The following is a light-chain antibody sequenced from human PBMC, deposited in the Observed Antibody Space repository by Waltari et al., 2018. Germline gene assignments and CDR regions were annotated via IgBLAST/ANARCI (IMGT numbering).Light chain of an antibody. CDR3: QQRRSWPRIT. V-gene: IGKV3-11*01. J-gene: IGKJ5*01. Sequence: EIVLTQSPATLSLSPGERATLSCRASQSVGGYLVWFQQKPGQAPRLLISDASNRATGIPARFSGSGSGTDFTLTISSLEPEDFAVYYCQQRRSWPRITFGQGTRLEIK. CDR2: DAS. CDR1: QSVGGY.